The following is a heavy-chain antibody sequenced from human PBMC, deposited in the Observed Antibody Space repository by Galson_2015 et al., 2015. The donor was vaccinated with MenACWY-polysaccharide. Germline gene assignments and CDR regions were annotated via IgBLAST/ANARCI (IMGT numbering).Heavy chain of an antibody. J-gene: IGHJ6*02. V-gene: IGHV3-23*01. CDR1: GFTFSNYA. CDR2: ISGSGSTT. Sequence: SLRLSCAASGFTFSNYAMSWVRQAPGKGLDWVSAISGSGSTTYYADSVKGRFAISRDNSKNTLYLQMSSLRAEDTAVYYCAKRAPTVSSLFYAMDVWRLGTSLTVTS. CDR3: AKRAPTVSSLFYAMDV. D-gene: IGHD4-17*01.